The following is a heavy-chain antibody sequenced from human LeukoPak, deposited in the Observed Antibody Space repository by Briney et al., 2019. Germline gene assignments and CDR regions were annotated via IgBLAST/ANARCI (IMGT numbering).Heavy chain of an antibody. V-gene: IGHV3-74*01. CDR3: ARAGASGWYAAGWFDP. D-gene: IGHD6-19*01. J-gene: IGHJ5*02. Sequence: GGSLRLSCAASGFPFDNYWMHWVRQAPGKGLVWVSSINTDGRTTRYAASVQGRFTISRDNAKNTLYLQMNSLRDDDTAVYYCARAGASGWYAAGWFDPWGQGTLVTVSS. CDR1: GFPFDNYW. CDR2: INTDGRTT.